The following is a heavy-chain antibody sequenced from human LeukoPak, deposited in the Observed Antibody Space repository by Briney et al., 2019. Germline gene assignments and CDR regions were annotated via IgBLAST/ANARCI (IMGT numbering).Heavy chain of an antibody. CDR1: GGSISSSSYY. V-gene: IGHV4-39*07. J-gene: IGHJ4*02. CDR2: IYYSGST. CDR3: ARGRYGDYPLGY. Sequence: PSETLSLTCTVSGGSISSSSYYWGWIRQPPGKGLEWIGSIYYSGSTYYNPSLKSRVTISVDTSKNQFSLKLSSVAAADTAVYYCARGRYGDYPLGYWGQGTLVTVSS. D-gene: IGHD4-17*01.